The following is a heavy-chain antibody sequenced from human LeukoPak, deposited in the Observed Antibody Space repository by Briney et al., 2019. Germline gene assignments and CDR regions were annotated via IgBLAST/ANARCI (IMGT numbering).Heavy chain of an antibody. V-gene: IGHV5-51*01. D-gene: IGHD6-13*01. CDR3: ARLKQQPKTGFDY. Sequence: AESLKISCKGSGYSFTSYWIGWVRQMPGKGLEWMGINYHGDSDTRYSPSFQGQVTISADKSISTAYLQWSSLKASDTAMYYCARLKQQPKTGFDYWGQGTMVAVSS. CDR1: GYSFTSYW. CDR2: NYHGDSDT. J-gene: IGHJ4*02.